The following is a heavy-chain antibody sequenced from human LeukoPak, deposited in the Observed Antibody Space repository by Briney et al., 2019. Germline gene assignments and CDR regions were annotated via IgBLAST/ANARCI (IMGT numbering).Heavy chain of an antibody. CDR3: TTDGDDIVTDEFDY. V-gene: IGHV3-15*01. D-gene: IGHD5-12*01. J-gene: IGHJ4*02. Sequence: PGGSLRLSCAASGFTFSNAWINWVRQAPGKGLEWVGRIKSKTDGETTDYGTPMKGRFTISRDDSKNTLYLQMNSLKTEDTAVYYCTTDGDDIVTDEFDYWGQGTLVTVSS. CDR2: IKSKTDGETT. CDR1: GFTFSNAW.